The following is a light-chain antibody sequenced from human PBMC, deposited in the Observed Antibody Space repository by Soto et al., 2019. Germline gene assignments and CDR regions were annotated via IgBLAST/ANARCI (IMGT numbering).Light chain of an antibody. CDR2: DAS. CDR1: QSIASH. V-gene: IGKV3-11*01. CDR3: QQRSNWPIT. J-gene: IGKJ2*01. Sequence: EIVLTQSPATLSLSPGERATLSCRASQSIASHLGWYQQKPGLAPRLLIYDASNRATGIPARFSGSGSGTDFTLTISSLEPEDFAVYYCQQRSNWPITFGQGTKLEIK.